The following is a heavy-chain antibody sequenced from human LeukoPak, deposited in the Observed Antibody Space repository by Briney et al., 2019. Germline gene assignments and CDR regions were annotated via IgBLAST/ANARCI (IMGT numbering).Heavy chain of an antibody. V-gene: IGHV1-69*04. Sequence: SVKVSCKASGGTFSSYAISWVRQAPGQGLEWMGRIIPILGIANYAQKFQGRVTITADKSTSTAYMELSSLRSEDTAVYYCAKDSVRGYSGYGNDGFDIWGQGTMVTVSS. CDR3: AKDSVRGYSGYGNDGFDI. CDR1: GGTFSSYA. D-gene: IGHD5-12*01. J-gene: IGHJ3*02. CDR2: IIPILGIA.